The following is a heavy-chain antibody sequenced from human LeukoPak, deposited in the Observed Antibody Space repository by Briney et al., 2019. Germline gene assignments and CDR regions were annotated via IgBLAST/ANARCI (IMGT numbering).Heavy chain of an antibody. CDR2: ISSSSSNI. CDR1: GFTFSSYS. D-gene: IGHD6-13*01. CDR3: ARGVMERDSSSWFYYYYYMDV. Sequence: PGGSLRLSCAASGFTFSSYSMNWVRQAPGKGLEWVSSISSSSSNIYYADSVKGRFTISKDNAKNSLYLQMNSLRAEDTAVYYCARGVMERDSSSWFYYYYYMDVWGKGTTVTISS. J-gene: IGHJ6*03. V-gene: IGHV3-21*01.